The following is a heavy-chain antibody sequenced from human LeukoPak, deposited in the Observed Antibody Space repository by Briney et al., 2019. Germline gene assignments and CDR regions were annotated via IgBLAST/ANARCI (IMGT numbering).Heavy chain of an antibody. J-gene: IGHJ4*02. V-gene: IGHV3-21*01. CDR1: GFTFSSYS. CDR2: ISSSSSYI. Sequence: GGSLRLSCAASGFTFSSYSMNWVRQALGKGLEWVSSISSSSSYIYYADSVKGRFTISRDNAKNSLYLQMNSLRAEDTAVYYCARSEGGGYGGAVDYWGQGTLVTVSS. CDR3: ARSEGGGYGGAVDY. D-gene: IGHD5-12*01.